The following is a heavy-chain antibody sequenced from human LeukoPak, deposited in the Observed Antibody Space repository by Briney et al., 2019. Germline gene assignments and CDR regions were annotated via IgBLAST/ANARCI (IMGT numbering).Heavy chain of an antibody. V-gene: IGHV4-39*01. D-gene: IGHD3-16*01. Sequence: SETLSLTCTVSGGSLSSRPYYWGWVRQPPGQGLEWIGSISYSGSIHYNPSLKSRVTISVDTSRNHFSLRLSSVTAADTAVYYCATLEIGDYYFDYWGQGTLVTVSS. CDR3: ATLEIGDYYFDY. J-gene: IGHJ4*02. CDR2: ISYSGSI. CDR1: GGSLSSRPYY.